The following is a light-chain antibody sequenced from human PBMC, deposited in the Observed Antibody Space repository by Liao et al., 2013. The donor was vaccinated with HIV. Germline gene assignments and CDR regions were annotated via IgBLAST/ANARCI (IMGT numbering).Light chain of an antibody. CDR2: YNS. J-gene: IGLJ3*02. V-gene: IGLV3-21*01. CDR3: QVWDSSSDHPM. CDR1: NIGSKS. Sequence: SYELTQPPSVSVAPGKTARITCGGNNIGSKSVHWYQQKPGQAPVLVIYYNSDRPSGIPERFSGSNSGNTATLTISRVEVGDEADYYCQVWDSSSDHPMFGGGTKLTVL.